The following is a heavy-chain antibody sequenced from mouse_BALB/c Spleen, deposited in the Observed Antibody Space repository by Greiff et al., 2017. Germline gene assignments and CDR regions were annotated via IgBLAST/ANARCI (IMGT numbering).Heavy chain of an antibody. J-gene: IGHJ4*01. CDR2: IWAGGST. V-gene: IGHV2-9*02. Sequence: QVQLKESGPGLVAPSQSLSITCTVSGFSLTSYGVHWVRQPPGKGLEWLGVIWAGGSTNYNSALMSRLSISKDNSKSQVFLKMNSLQTDDTAMYYCARERGYYAAMDYWGQGTSVTVSS. CDR3: ARERGYYAAMDY. CDR1: GFSLTSYG. D-gene: IGHD2-3*01.